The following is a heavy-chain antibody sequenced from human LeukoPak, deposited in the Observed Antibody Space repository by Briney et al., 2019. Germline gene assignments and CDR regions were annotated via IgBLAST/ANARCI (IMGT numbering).Heavy chain of an antibody. J-gene: IGHJ4*02. Sequence: PSETLSLTCTVSGGSISSVSYYWGWIRQPPGKGLEWVANIKQDGSEKYYVDSVKGRFTISRDNAKNSLYLQMNSLRAEDTAVYYCAREHSSGSYYGYWGQGTLVTVSS. D-gene: IGHD1-26*01. CDR2: IKQDGSEK. CDR1: GGSISSVSYY. CDR3: AREHSSGSYYGY. V-gene: IGHV3-7*01.